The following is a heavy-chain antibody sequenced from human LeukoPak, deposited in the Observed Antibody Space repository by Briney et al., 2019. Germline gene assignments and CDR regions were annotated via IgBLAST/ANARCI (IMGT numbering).Heavy chain of an antibody. CDR3: ARDDYGGAFDI. D-gene: IGHD3-16*01. V-gene: IGHV3-74*01. CDR1: GFTFSSYW. J-gene: IGHJ3*02. CDR2: INTDGSST. Sequence: PGGSLRLSCAASGFTFSSYWMHWVRQAPGKGLVWVSRINTDGSSTSYADSVKGRFTISRDNAKNTLYLQMNSLRAEDTAVYYCARDDYGGAFDIWGQGTMVTVSS.